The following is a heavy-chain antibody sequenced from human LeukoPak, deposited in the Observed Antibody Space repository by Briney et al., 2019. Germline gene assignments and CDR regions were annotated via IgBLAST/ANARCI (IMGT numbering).Heavy chain of an antibody. J-gene: IGHJ4*02. Sequence: PGGSLRLSCAASGFTFSDYYMSWIRQTPGKGLEWVSYISSSGSTIYYADSVKGRFTISRDNAKNSLYLQMNSLRAEDTAVYYCARVKIDYGGNSVPDYWGQGTLVTVSS. CDR3: ARVKIDYGGNSVPDY. V-gene: IGHV3-11*04. CDR2: ISSSGSTI. D-gene: IGHD4-23*01. CDR1: GFTFSDYY.